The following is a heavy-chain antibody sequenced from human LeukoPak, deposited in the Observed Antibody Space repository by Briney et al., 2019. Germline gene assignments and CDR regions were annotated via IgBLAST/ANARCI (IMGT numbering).Heavy chain of an antibody. D-gene: IGHD3-22*01. J-gene: IGHJ3*01. V-gene: IGHV4-59*12. CDR1: GGSINNYY. CDR3: ARDPAYYYDTTAYAFDL. CDR2: IYYGGST. Sequence: SETLSLTCTISGGSINNYYWSWIRQPPGKGLEWIGYIYYGGSTNYNPSLKSRLTISVDTSKNQISLKLNSVTASDTAVYYCARDPAYYYDTTAYAFDLWGQGTMVTVSS.